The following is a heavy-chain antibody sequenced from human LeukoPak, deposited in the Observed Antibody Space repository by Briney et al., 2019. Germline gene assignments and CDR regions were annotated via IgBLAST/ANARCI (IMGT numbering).Heavy chain of an antibody. CDR3: ARRGYSYGYRNWFDP. Sequence: SVKVSCKAPGGTFSSYAISWVRQAPGQGLEWMGGIIPIFGTANYAQKFQGRVTITTDESTSTAYMELSSLRSEDTAVYYCARRGYSYGYRNWFDPWGQGTLVTVSS. CDR1: GGTFSSYA. D-gene: IGHD5-18*01. CDR2: IIPIFGTA. J-gene: IGHJ5*02. V-gene: IGHV1-69*05.